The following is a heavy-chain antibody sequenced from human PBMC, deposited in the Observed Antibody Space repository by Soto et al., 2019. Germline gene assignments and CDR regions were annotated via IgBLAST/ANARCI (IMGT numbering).Heavy chain of an antibody. Sequence: QVQLVESGGGVVQPGRSLRLSCVASGFTFSDYGMQWVRQAPGKGLECVAGISYDGDYKYYTDSVKGRFTISRDNSKNTLYLQMDSLRVEDTAIYYCAKISFLTATGGWGQGTLVTVSS. CDR3: AKISFLTATGG. V-gene: IGHV3-30*18. J-gene: IGHJ4*02. CDR1: GFTFSDYG. D-gene: IGHD5-18*01. CDR2: ISYDGDYK.